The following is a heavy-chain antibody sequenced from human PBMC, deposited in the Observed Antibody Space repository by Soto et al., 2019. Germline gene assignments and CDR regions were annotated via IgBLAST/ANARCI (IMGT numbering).Heavy chain of an antibody. CDR2: IIPIFGTA. CDR3: ARDRYSSGYYYYYFDY. Sequence: SVKVSCKASGGTFSSYAISWVRQAPGQGLEWMGGIIPIFGTANYAQKFQGRVTITADESTSTAYMELSSLRSEDTAVYYCARDRYSSGYYYYYFDYWGQGTLVTLSS. J-gene: IGHJ4*02. CDR1: GGTFSSYA. V-gene: IGHV1-69*13. D-gene: IGHD3-22*01.